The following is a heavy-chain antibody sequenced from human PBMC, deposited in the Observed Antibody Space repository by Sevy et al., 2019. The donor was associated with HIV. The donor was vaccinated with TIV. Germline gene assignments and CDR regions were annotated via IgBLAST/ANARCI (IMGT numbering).Heavy chain of an antibody. CDR3: ARDPRSYFDS. J-gene: IGHJ4*02. CDR1: GGSVSAYY. V-gene: IGHV4-4*07. Sequence: SETLSLTCTVSGGSVSAYYWDWIRQPAGKGLEWIGRIYHSGSTNYSPSLKSRLTMSIDTSKNQFSLKLRSVTAADTAVYYCARDPRSYFDSWGQGILVTVSS. CDR2: IYHSGST.